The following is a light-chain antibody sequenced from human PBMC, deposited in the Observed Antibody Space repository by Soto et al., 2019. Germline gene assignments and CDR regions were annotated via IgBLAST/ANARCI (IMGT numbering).Light chain of an antibody. J-gene: IGKJ4*01. Sequence: EIVLTQSPGTLSLSPGERATLSCRASQSVSSSYLAWYQQKPGQAPRLLIYGASSRATGIPDRFSGSGSGTDFTITISRLEPEDFAVYYCQQYGSSPFGGGTKVEIK. CDR2: GAS. CDR3: QQYGSSP. V-gene: IGKV3-20*01. CDR1: QSVSSSY.